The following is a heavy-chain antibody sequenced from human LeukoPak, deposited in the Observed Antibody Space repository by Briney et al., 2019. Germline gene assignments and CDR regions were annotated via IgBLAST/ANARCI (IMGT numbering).Heavy chain of an antibody. CDR1: GYTFTGYY. J-gene: IGHJ4*02. D-gene: IGHD3-3*01. CDR2: INPNGRVT. CDR3: ARDRSGNAPFDS. Sequence: ASVKASRKPSGYTFTGYYMNWVPQAPGPGLGWMGWINPNGRVTNYAPRFRGRVTMTRDTSISAAYMELRWLTPDDTAVYYCARDRSGNAPFDSWGQGTLVTVSS. V-gene: IGHV1-2*02.